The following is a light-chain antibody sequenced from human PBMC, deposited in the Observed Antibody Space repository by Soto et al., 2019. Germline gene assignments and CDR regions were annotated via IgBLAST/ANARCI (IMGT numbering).Light chain of an antibody. Sequence: EVVLTQSPATLSVSPGERATLSCRASESVNSHLAWYQQKRGQAPRLLIYDASIRATAIPARFSGSGSGTDFTLTISNLEPEDFAVYYWQQRNTRPLTFGGGTKVDVK. CDR1: ESVNSH. J-gene: IGKJ4*01. V-gene: IGKV3-11*01. CDR3: QQRNTRPLT. CDR2: DAS.